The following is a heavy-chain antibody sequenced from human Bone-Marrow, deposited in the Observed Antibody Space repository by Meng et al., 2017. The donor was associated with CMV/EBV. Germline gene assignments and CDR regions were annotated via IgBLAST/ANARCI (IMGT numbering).Heavy chain of an antibody. CDR3: ATDRGKVGLRIYSYYGMDV. CDR2: IIPILGTA. CDR1: GGTLDSNA. V-gene: IGHV1-69*05. D-gene: IGHD1-26*01. J-gene: IGHJ6*02. Sequence: SVKVSCKASGGTLDSNAISWVRQAPGQGLEWMGGIIPILGTANYAQRFQGRVTITTDESTSTVYMELSSLRSEDTAVYYCATDRGKVGLRIYSYYGMDVWGRGTTVTVSS.